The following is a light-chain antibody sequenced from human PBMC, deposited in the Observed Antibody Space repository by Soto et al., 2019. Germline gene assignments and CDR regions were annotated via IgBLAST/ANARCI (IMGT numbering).Light chain of an antibody. J-gene: IGKJ5*01. CDR2: AAS. Sequence: IRMTQSPSSLSASVGDRVTITCRASQSISSYLNWYQQKPGKAPKLLIYAASSLQSGVPSRFSGSGSGTDFTLTISSLEPEDFGTYYCQQSYKMPSFGQGTRLEI. CDR1: QSISSY. V-gene: IGKV1-39*01. CDR3: QQSYKMPS.